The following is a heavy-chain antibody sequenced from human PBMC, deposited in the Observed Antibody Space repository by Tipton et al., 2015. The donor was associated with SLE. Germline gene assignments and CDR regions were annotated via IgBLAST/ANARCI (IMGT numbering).Heavy chain of an antibody. CDR3: ARPRRARDYTTSAAYYLDF. Sequence: TLSLTCAVYGGSLSGYSWTWIRQAPRKGVGWIGDINHSGITNYNPSLKSRVTISLDTSKSQFSLRVNSVTAADTAVYYCARPRRARDYTTSAAYYLDFWGQGTLVTVSS. CDR1: GGSLSGYS. D-gene: IGHD2-2*02. V-gene: IGHV4-34*01. J-gene: IGHJ4*02. CDR2: INHSGIT.